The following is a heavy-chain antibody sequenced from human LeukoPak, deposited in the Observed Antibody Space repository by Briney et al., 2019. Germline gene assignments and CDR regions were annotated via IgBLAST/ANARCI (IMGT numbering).Heavy chain of an antibody. J-gene: IGHJ4*02. CDR2: SNPSGGST. CDR1: GVTFTSYY. D-gene: IGHD3-10*01. Sequence: ASVKVYCKASGVTFTSYYMHWVRQAPGQGLEWIRISNPSGGSTSYAQKFQDRVTMTRDTSTSTVYMELSSLRSEDTAVYYCARAGLGELLYWEFDYWGQGTLVTVSS. V-gene: IGHV1-46*01. CDR3: ARAGLGELLYWEFDY.